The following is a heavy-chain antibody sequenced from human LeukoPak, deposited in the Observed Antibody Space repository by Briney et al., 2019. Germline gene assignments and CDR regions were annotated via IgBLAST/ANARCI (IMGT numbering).Heavy chain of an antibody. CDR3: ARGGEGYNDDAFEV. Sequence: SETLSLTCTVSGDSIRSHYCAWMRQPPGKGLEWIGHIYNSATTYYHPSFKSRVTISLDTSKKQFSLKMTSVTALDSAVYYCARGGEGYNDDAFEVWGLGTAVTVSS. CDR2: IYNSATT. CDR1: GDSIRSHY. J-gene: IGHJ3*01. V-gene: IGHV4-59*11. D-gene: IGHD5-24*01.